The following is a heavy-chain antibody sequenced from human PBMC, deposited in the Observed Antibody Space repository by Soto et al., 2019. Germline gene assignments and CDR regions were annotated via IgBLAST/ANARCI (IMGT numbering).Heavy chain of an antibody. CDR1: GFIFNNHW. V-gene: IGHV3-74*01. Sequence: GGSLRLSCAASGFIFNNHWMHWVRQAPGKGLVWVARINGDGSTTTYVDSAKGRFTISRDNAKNTVYLQMNSLRAEDTAVYYCARGSGPRGRPYWGQGILVTVSS. J-gene: IGHJ4*02. D-gene: IGHD1-26*01. CDR2: INGDGSTT. CDR3: ARGSGPRGRPY.